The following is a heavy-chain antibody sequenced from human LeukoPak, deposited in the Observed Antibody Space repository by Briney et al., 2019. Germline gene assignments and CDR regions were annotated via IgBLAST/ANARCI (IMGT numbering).Heavy chain of an antibody. CDR1: GGTFSSYA. V-gene: IGHV1-69*13. J-gene: IGHJ6*03. CDR2: IIPIFGTA. Sequence: ASVKVSCKASGGTFSSYAISWVRRAPGQGLEWMGGIIPIFGTANYAQKFQGRVTITADESTSTAYMELSSLRSEDTAVYYCARSRLEVGYYYYMDVWGKGTTVTISS. D-gene: IGHD3-3*01. CDR3: ARSRLEVGYYYYMDV.